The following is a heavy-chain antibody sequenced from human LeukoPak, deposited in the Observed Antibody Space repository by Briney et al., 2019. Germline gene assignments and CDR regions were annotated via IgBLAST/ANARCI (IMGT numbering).Heavy chain of an antibody. V-gene: IGHV3-48*03. J-gene: IGHJ4*02. D-gene: IGHD2-21*02. CDR3: ASLVVTATPLDY. CDR1: GFTFSSYE. Sequence: GGSLRLSCAASGFTFSSYEMNWVRQAPGKGLEWVSYISSSGSTIYYADSVKGRFTISRDNAKNSLYLQMNSLRAEDTAVYYCASLVVTATPLDYWGQGTLVTVSS. CDR2: ISSSGSTI.